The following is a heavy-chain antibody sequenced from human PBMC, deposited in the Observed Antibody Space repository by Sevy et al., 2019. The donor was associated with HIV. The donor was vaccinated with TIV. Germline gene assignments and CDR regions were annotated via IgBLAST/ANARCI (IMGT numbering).Heavy chain of an antibody. CDR2: TYYRSKWYN. Sequence: SQTLSLTCAISGDSVSSNSAAWNWIRQSPSRGLEWLGRTYYRSKWYNDYAVAVKSRITINPDTSKNQLSLQLNPVTPEGTAGYYCARGPAGSGPGGGDYWGQGTLVTVSS. D-gene: IGHD6-19*01. CDR1: GDSVSSNSAA. CDR3: ARGPAGSGPGGGDY. V-gene: IGHV6-1*01. J-gene: IGHJ4*02.